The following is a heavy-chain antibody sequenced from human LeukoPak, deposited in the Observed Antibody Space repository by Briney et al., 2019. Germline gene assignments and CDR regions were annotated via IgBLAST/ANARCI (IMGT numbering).Heavy chain of an antibody. CDR1: GVSISSYY. J-gene: IGHJ5*02. Sequence: SETLSLTCTVSGVSISSYYWSWIRQPPGKGLEWMGYIYYSGSTNYNPSLKSRVTISVDTYKNQFSLKMSSVTDADTAVYYCARSPQWFGPALDPWGQGTLVTVSS. CDR3: ARSPQWFGPALDP. CDR2: IYYSGST. V-gene: IGHV4-59*01. D-gene: IGHD3-10*01.